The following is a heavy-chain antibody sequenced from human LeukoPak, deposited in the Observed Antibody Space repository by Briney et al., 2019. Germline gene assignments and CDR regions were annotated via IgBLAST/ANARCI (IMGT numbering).Heavy chain of an antibody. D-gene: IGHD4-11*01. CDR2: IFHSGST. CDR1: GGSISSSSYY. V-gene: IGHV4-39*01. Sequence: ETLSLTCTVSGGSISSSSYYWGWIRQPPGKGLEWIGSIFHSGSTYYNPSLKSRVTISVDTSKNQFSLKLSSVTAADTAVYYCARLPYSNYPYFDYWGQGTLVTVSS. CDR3: ARLPYSNYPYFDY. J-gene: IGHJ4*02.